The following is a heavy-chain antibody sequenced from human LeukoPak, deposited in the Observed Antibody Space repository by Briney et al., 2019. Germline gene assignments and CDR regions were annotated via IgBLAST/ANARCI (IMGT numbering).Heavy chain of an antibody. J-gene: IGHJ4*02. CDR1: GFTVSINY. Sequence: RGSLRLSCAASGFTVSINYMSWVRQAPGKGLEWVSVIYSGGSTYYADSVKGRFTISRDNSKNTLYLQMNSLRAEDTAVYYCARGDFDGGNSYYFDYWGQGTLVTVSS. CDR2: IYSGGST. D-gene: IGHD4-23*01. CDR3: ARGDFDGGNSYYFDY. V-gene: IGHV3-53*01.